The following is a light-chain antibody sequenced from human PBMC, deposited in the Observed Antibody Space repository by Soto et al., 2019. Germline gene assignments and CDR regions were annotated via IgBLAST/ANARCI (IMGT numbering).Light chain of an antibody. CDR2: AAS. Sequence: DIHMTQSPSSLSASVGDRVTITCRASQSIDSYVNWYQQKSGQAPKLLIYAASSLRSGVPSRFSGTGSGTDFTLTITSLQPEDFATYYCQHYNSYSEAFGQGTKVELK. CDR3: QHYNSYSEA. V-gene: IGKV1-39*01. CDR1: QSIDSY. J-gene: IGKJ1*01.